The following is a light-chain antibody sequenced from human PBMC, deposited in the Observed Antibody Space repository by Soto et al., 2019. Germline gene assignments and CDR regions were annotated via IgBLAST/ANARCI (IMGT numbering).Light chain of an antibody. CDR1: SSDVGGYNS. CDR2: DVS. J-gene: IGLJ3*02. V-gene: IGLV2-11*01. Sequence: QSVLTQPRSVSGSPGQSVTISCTGTSSDVGGYNSVSWYQQYPGKAPKFMIYDVSKRPSGVPDRFSGSKSGNTASLTISGLQAEDEADYYCCSYAGSYTLVFGGGTKVTVL. CDR3: CSYAGSYTLV.